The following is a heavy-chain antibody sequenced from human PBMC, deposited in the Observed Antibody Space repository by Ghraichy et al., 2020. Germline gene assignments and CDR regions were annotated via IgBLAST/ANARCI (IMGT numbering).Heavy chain of an antibody. Sequence: SVKVSCKASGGTFSSYAISWVRQAPGQGLEWMGGIIPIFGTANYAQKFQGRVTITADESTSTAYMELSSLRSEDTAVYYCARWGRDGYNYHYYYGMDVWGQGTTVTVSS. J-gene: IGHJ6*02. V-gene: IGHV1-69*13. CDR2: IIPIFGTA. CDR3: ARWGRDGYNYHYYYGMDV. CDR1: GGTFSSYA. D-gene: IGHD5-24*01.